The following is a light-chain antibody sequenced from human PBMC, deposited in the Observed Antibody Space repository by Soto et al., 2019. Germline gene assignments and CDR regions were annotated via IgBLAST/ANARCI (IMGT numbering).Light chain of an antibody. V-gene: IGKV2-28*01. Sequence: DLVMTQSPLSLPVTPGEPASISCRSSQSLLHSNGYNYLDWYLQKPGQSPQLLIYLGSNRASGVPDRFSGSGSGTVFTLKISRVEAEDVGVYYCMQALQTPRTFGQGTKVEI. J-gene: IGKJ1*01. CDR2: LGS. CDR1: QSLLHSNGYNY. CDR3: MQALQTPRT.